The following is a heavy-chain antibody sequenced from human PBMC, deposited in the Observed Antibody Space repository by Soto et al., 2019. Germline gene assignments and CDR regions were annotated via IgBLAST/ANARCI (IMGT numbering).Heavy chain of an antibody. Sequence: HPGGSLRLSCAASGFTFSSYGMHWVRQAPGKGLEWVAVISYDGSNKYYADSVKGRFTISRDNSKNTLYLQMNSLRAEDTAVYYCAKSTRQQLTPNYWAQGTLVTVSS. J-gene: IGHJ4*02. CDR3: AKSTRQQLTPNY. CDR2: ISYDGSNK. CDR1: GFTFSSYG. V-gene: IGHV3-30*18. D-gene: IGHD6-13*01.